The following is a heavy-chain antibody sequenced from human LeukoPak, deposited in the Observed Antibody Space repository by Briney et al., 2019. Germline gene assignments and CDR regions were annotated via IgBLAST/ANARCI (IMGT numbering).Heavy chain of an antibody. CDR1: GGSISSSSYY. J-gene: IGHJ4*02. D-gene: IGHD6-19*01. V-gene: IGHV4-61*02. CDR3: AREAYSSGWYLVRPDY. CDR2: IYTSGST. Sequence: SETLSLTCTVSGGSISSSSYYWSWIRQPAGKGLEWIGRIYTSGSTNYNPSLRSRVTMSVDTSKNQFSLKLSSVTAADTAVYYCAREAYSSGWYLVRPDYWGQGTLVTVSS.